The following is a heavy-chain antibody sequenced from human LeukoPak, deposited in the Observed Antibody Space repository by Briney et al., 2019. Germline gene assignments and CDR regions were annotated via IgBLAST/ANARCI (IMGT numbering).Heavy chain of an antibody. V-gene: IGHV4-59*01. J-gene: IGHJ3*02. CDR3: ARDRGYGSGSYYMGDAFEI. Sequence: PSETLSLTCAVSGGSIRSYYWSWIRQPPGKGLEWIGYIFYSGSTNYNPSLKSRVTISIDASKSHFSLKPSSVTAADSAVYYCARDRGYGSGSYYMGDAFEIWGQGTMVTVSS. CDR2: IFYSGST. CDR1: GGSIRSYY. D-gene: IGHD3-10*01.